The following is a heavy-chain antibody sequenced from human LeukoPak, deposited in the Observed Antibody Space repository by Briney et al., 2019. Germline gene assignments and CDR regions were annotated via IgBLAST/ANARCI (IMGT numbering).Heavy chain of an antibody. V-gene: IGHV3-23*01. CDR1: GFTFSSSA. CDR3: AKDLRGYSYGYQIDY. J-gene: IGHJ4*02. D-gene: IGHD5-18*01. CDR2: INGSGGST. Sequence: GGSLRLSCAASGFTFSSSAMSWVRQAPGKGLEWVSAINGSGGSTYYADSVKGRFTISRDNSKNTLYLQMNSLRAEDTAVYYCAKDLRGYSYGYQIDYWGQGTLVTVSS.